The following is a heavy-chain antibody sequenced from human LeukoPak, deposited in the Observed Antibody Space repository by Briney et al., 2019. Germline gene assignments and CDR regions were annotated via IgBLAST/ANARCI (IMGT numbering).Heavy chain of an antibody. CDR2: IYTSGST. CDR3: ARAVLLWFGEFTDSNWFDP. J-gene: IGHJ5*02. Sequence: SQTLSLTRTVSGGSISSYYWSWIRPPAGKGLEWIGRIYTSGSTNYNPSLKSRVTMSVDTSKNQFSLKLSSVTAADTAVYYCARAVLLWFGEFTDSNWFDPWGQGTLVTVSS. V-gene: IGHV4-4*07. D-gene: IGHD3-10*01. CDR1: GGSISSYY.